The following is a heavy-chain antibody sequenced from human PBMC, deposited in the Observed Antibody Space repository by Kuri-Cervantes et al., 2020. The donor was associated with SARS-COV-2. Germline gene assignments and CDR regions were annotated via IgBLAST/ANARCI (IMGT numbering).Heavy chain of an antibody. CDR2: IYYSGST. CDR3: ATGLYCSSGSCYGGDY. J-gene: IGHJ4*02. CDR1: GGSISSSSYY. Sequence: SETLSLTCTVSGGSISSSSYYWGWIRQPPGKGLEWIGSIYYSGSTYYNPSLKSRVTISVDTSKNQFSLKLSSVTAADTAVYYCATGLYCSSGSCYGGDYWGQGTLVTVSS. D-gene: IGHD2-15*01. V-gene: IGHV4-39*01.